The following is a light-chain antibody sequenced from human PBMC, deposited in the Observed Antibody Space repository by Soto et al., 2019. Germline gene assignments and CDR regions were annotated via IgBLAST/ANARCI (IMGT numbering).Light chain of an antibody. J-gene: IGKJ1*01. CDR1: QRISSN. V-gene: IGKV3-15*01. CDR2: GAS. CDR3: QHYNNWPPWT. Sequence: EVVMTQSPATLSVSPGERATLSCRASQRISSNLAWYQQRRGQAPRLLIYGASTRAPGIPARFSGSGSETEFTLTISSLQSEVFAVYYCQHYNNWPPWTFGQGTKVEIK.